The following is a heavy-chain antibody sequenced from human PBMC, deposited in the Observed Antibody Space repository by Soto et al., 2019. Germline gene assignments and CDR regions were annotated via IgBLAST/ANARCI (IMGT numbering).Heavy chain of an antibody. V-gene: IGHV3-9*01. CDR3: SKAMAPVGFYYYMDV. Sequence: GGSLRLSCATSGFTFDDYAMHWVRQAPGKGLEWVSGISWNSAFIDYADSVKGRFTISRDNAKSSLYLQMNSLRTEDTALYYCSKAMAPVGFYYYMDVWGKGTTVTVSS. CDR2: ISWNSAFI. D-gene: IGHD2-2*01. CDR1: GFTFDDYA. J-gene: IGHJ6*03.